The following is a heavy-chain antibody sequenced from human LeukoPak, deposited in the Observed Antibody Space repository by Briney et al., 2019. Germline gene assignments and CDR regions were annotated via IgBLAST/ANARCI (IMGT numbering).Heavy chain of an antibody. V-gene: IGHV3-48*04. CDR1: GFTFSSYS. Sequence: GGSLRLSCAASGFTFSSYSMNWVRQAPGKGLEWVSYISSGSSTIYYADSAKGRFTISRDNAKNSLYLQMNSLRAEDTALYYCATRYASGPIADYWGQGTLVTVSS. CDR2: ISSGSSTI. D-gene: IGHD3-10*01. J-gene: IGHJ4*02. CDR3: ATRYASGPIADY.